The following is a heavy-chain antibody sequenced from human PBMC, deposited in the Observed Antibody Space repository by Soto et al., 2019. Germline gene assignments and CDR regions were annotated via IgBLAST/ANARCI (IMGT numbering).Heavy chain of an antibody. CDR1: GGSISSGDW. J-gene: IGHJ4*02. CDR2: IYYSGST. CDR3: ALRVCDSTSGTLDY. V-gene: IGHV4-4*02. Sequence: VQLQESGPGLVEPSGTLSLTCAVSGGSISSGDWCWSWVGQSPGKGLEWIGEIYYSGSTTYNPSIESRITIAADKSANQFSLRLSSVTAADTAVYYCALRVCDSTSGTLDYWGQGTLVTVSS. D-gene: IGHD2-21*02.